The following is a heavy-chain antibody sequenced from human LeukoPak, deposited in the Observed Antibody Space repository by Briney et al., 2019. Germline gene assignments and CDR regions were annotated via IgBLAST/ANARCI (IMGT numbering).Heavy chain of an antibody. CDR1: GGSISSYY. CDR3: ARVAYSSSWYTVGDYFDY. D-gene: IGHD6-13*01. CDR2: IYYSGST. J-gene: IGHJ4*02. Sequence: PSETLSLTCTVSGGSISSYYWSWIRQPPGKGLSGIGYIYYSGSTNYNPSLKGRVTISVDTSKNQFSLKLSSVTAADTAVYYCARVAYSSSWYTVGDYFDYWGQGTLVTVSS. V-gene: IGHV4-59*01.